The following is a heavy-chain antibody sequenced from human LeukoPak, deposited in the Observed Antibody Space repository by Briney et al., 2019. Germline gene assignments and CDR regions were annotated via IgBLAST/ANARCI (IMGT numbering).Heavy chain of an antibody. D-gene: IGHD4-17*01. Sequence: GGSLTLSCAPSGFTFSSYWLHWVRQAPRKELLWVSRINSDGSSTSYADSVKGRFTISRDNAKNTLYLQMNSLRAEDTAVYYCARDPLDYGVDYWGQGTLVTVSS. CDR2: INSDGSST. V-gene: IGHV3-74*01. CDR3: ARDPLDYGVDY. J-gene: IGHJ4*02. CDR1: GFTFSSYW.